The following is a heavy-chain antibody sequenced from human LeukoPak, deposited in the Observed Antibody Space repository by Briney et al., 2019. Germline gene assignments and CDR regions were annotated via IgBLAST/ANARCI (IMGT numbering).Heavy chain of an antibody. J-gene: IGHJ4*02. V-gene: IGHV1-2*02. Sequence: AAVPVSFLASRYTFTAYYMHWLRQAPGQRLEWMGWINPISGGTKIPQKFKARVTMTRHTSISTAYMEQSRLTSNDSAEYYGARGRSVDCTNGVCLPFYYYGQGTLITVSS. CDR3: ARGRSVDCTNGVCLPFYY. CDR1: RYTFTAYY. CDR2: INPISGGT. D-gene: IGHD2-8*01.